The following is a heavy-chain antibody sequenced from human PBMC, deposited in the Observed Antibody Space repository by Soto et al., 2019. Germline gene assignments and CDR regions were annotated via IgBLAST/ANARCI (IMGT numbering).Heavy chain of an antibody. CDR3: ARGRGVEMVPG. CDR1: GYTFSSYD. Sequence: QVQLVQSGAEVKKPGASVKVSCKASGYTFSSYDINWVRQATGQGLEWMGWMNPSSGHAGYAQKFQGRVTMTRDTAISTAYMERSSMKSEDTAVYFCARGRGVEMVPGWGQGTLVTVSS. V-gene: IGHV1-8*01. D-gene: IGHD3-10*01. CDR2: MNPSSGHA. J-gene: IGHJ4*02.